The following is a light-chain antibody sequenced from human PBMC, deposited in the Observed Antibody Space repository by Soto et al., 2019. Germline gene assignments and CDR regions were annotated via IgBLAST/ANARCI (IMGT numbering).Light chain of an antibody. CDR2: DVN. V-gene: IGLV2-14*03. CDR3: SSYTSSSTHV. CDR1: SSDIGGFTF. Sequence: QSALTQPASVSGSPGQSITISCTGTSSDIGGFTFVSWYQQHPGKVPKLMIFDVNRRPSGVSDRFSGSKSGNTASLTISGLQAEDEGDYYCSSYTSSSTHVFGCGTKLTVL. J-gene: IGLJ1*01.